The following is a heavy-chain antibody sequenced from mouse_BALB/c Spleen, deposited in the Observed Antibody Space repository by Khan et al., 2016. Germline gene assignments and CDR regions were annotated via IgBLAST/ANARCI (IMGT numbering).Heavy chain of an antibody. V-gene: IGHV5-12-2*01. D-gene: IGHD2-5*01. J-gene: IGHJ3*01. CDR3: ARHESNSFAY. Sequence: EVELVESGGGLVQPGGSLKLSCAASGFTFSSYTMSWVRQTPEKRLEWVAYISNGGGSTYYPDTVKGRFTISRDNAKNTLYLQMSSLKSEDTAMYYCARHESNSFAYWGQGTLVTVSA. CDR2: ISNGGGST. CDR1: GFTFSSYT.